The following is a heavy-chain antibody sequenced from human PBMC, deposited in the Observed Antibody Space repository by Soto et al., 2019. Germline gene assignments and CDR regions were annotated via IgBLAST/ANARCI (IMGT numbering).Heavy chain of an antibody. J-gene: IGHJ5*02. CDR1: RFIFNAYA. CDR3: ARVASDYINFAYP. CDR2: IGSSGGNT. V-gene: IGHV3-23*01. D-gene: IGHD4-4*01. Sequence: EGSLRLSCAAARFIFNAYAMTWVRPAPGKGLEWVSAIGSSGGNTYYAASVKGRFTIPRDNSKHTVDLEMNRLRVDDTAVYFCARVASDYINFAYPWCQRILVPVSS.